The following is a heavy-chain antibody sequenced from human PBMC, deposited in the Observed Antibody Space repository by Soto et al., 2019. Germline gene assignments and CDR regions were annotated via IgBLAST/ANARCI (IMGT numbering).Heavy chain of an antibody. D-gene: IGHD5-18*01. V-gene: IGHV3-30*18. Sequence: GGSLRLSCAASGFTFSSYGMHWVRQAPGKGLEWVAVISYDGSNKYYADSVKGRFTISRDNSKNTLYLQMNSLRAEDTAVYYCAKGMGRIQGWFDPWGQGTLVTVSS. CDR3: AKGMGRIQGWFDP. J-gene: IGHJ5*02. CDR2: ISYDGSNK. CDR1: GFTFSSYG.